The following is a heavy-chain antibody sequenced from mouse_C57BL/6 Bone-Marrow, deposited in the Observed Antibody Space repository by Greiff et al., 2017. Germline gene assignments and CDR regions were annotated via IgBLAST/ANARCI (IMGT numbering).Heavy chain of an antibody. CDR2: IYPRDGST. CDR1: GYTFTSYD. CDR3: ARDYGSSYWYFDV. D-gene: IGHD1-1*01. Sequence: VQLQQSGPDLVKPGASVKLSCKASGYTFTSYDINWVKQRPGQGLEWIGWIYPRDGSTKYNEKFKGKATLTVDTSSSTAYMELHSLTSEDSAVYFCARDYGSSYWYFDVWGTGTTVTVSS. V-gene: IGHV1-85*01. J-gene: IGHJ1*03.